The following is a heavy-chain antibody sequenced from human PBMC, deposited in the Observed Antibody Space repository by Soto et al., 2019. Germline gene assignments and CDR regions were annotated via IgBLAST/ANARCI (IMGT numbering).Heavy chain of an antibody. CDR1: GASVSSGNYY. Sequence: QVQLQESGPGLVKPSETLSLTCTVSGASVSSGNYYWSWIRQSPVKGLEWIGYIFYSGSTNYNPSLKSRVTISVDTSKSQFSLKLRSVTAADTAVYYCARDVTTSGRHPPESTWGQGTLVTVS. CDR2: IFYSGST. D-gene: IGHD6-19*01. V-gene: IGHV4-61*01. CDR3: ARDVTTSGRHPPEST. J-gene: IGHJ5*02.